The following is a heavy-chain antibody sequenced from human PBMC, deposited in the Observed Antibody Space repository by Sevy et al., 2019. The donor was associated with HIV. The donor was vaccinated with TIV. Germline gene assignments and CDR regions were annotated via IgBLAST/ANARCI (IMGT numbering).Heavy chain of an antibody. V-gene: IGHV4-59*08. Sequence: SETLSLSCTVTRGTISSSYWSWIRQPPGKGLEWIGNIFESGSTNYNPSLKSRDTLSLDSSRGHYSLNLNSVTAADTAGDYCAIHGAYGDYVPNDPPLDYWGRGILVTVSS. J-gene: IGHJ4*01. CDR1: RGTISSSY. D-gene: IGHD4-17*01. CDR3: AIHGAYGDYVPNDPPLDY. CDR2: IFESGST.